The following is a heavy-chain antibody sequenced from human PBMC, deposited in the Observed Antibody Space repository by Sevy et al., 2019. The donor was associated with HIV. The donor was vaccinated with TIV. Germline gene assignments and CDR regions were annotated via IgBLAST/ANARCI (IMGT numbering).Heavy chain of an antibody. J-gene: IGHJ4*02. CDR2: IYYNGHI. CDR1: GGSITSLY. Sequence: SETLSLTCTVSGGSITSLYWNWIRQPPVKGLEWIANIYYNGHINYNPSLKSRVTLSLDTSKNQSSLRLSSVTAADTAMYYCAGENAWGRGYSWGQGTLVTVSS. V-gene: IGHV4-59*08. CDR3: AGENAWGRGYS. D-gene: IGHD1-26*01.